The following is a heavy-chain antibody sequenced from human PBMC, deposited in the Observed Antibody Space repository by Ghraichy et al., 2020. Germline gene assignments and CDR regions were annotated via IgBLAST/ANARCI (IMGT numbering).Heavy chain of an antibody. CDR1: GFTFSSYW. CDR2: IKQDGSAE. V-gene: IGHV3-7*01. J-gene: IGHJ6*02. CDR3: ARDRYCSSTSCSYGMDV. D-gene: IGHD2-2*01. Sequence: LSLTCAASGFTFSSYWMSWVRQAPGKGLEWVANIKQDGSAEYYVDSVKGRFTISRDNAKNSLYLQMNSLRDEDTAVYYCARDRYCSSTSCSYGMDVWGQGTTVTVSS.